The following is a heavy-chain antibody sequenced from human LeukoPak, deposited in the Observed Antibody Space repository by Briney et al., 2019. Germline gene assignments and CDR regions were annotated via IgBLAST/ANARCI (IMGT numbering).Heavy chain of an antibody. J-gene: IGHJ5*02. CDR1: GYTFTSYD. CDR3: ARRAGVVARGKNNWFDP. Sequence: GASVKVSCKASGYTFTSYDINWVRQATGQGLEWMGWMNPNSGNTGYAQKFQGRVTMTRNTSISTAYMELSSLRSEDTAVYYCARRAGVVARGKNNWFDPWGQGTLVTVSS. V-gene: IGHV1-8*01. CDR2: MNPNSGNT. D-gene: IGHD2-2*01.